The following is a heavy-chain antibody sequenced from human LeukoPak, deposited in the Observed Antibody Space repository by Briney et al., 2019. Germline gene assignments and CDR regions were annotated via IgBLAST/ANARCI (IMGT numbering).Heavy chain of an antibody. D-gene: IGHD6-19*01. CDR3: ARSIAVAGTGFDWFDR. CDR1: GYTFTGYY. Sequence: ASVKVSCKASGYTFTGYYMHWVRQAPGQGLEWMGWINPNSGGTNYAQKFQGRVTMTRDTSISTAYMELSRLRSDDTAVYYCARSIAVAGTGFDWFDRWGQGTLVTVSS. V-gene: IGHV1-2*02. CDR2: INPNSGGT. J-gene: IGHJ5*02.